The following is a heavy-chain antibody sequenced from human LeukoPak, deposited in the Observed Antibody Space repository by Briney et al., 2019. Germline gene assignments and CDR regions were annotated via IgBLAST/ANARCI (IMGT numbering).Heavy chain of an antibody. CDR2: IIPILGIA. D-gene: IGHD5-24*01. J-gene: IGHJ4*02. CDR1: GGTFSSYA. Sequence: PVKVSCKASGGTFSSYAISWVRQAPGQGLEWMGRIIPILGIANYAQKFQGRVTITADKSTSTAYMELSSLRSEDTAVYYCARGDGYNYDYWGQGTLVTVSS. CDR3: ARGDGYNYDY. V-gene: IGHV1-69*04.